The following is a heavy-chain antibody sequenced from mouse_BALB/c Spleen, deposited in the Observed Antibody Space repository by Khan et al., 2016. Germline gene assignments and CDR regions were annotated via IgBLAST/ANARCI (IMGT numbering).Heavy chain of an antibody. CDR1: GYAFTNYL. J-gene: IGHJ4*01. CDR2: INPGSGGT. CDR3: ARYDGNYYAMVY. D-gene: IGHD2-3*01. Sequence: QVQLKQSGAELVRPGTSVKVSCKASGYAFTNYLIEWVKQRPGQGLEWIGVINPGSGGTNYNEKFKGKATLTADKSSSTAYMQLSSLTSDDSAVYFCARYDGNYYAMVYWGQGTSVTVSS. V-gene: IGHV1-54*01.